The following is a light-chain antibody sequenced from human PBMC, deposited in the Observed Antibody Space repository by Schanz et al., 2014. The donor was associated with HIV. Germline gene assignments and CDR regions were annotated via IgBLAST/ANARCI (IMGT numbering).Light chain of an antibody. CDR3: GSFTTRNIWV. J-gene: IGLJ3*02. Sequence: QSALTQPASVSGSPGQSISISCTGTSGDVGSYNYVSWYQQHPGKAPKLMIYDVSNRPSGVSSRFSGSKSGNTASLTISGLQAEDEADYYCGSFTTRNIWVFGGGTKLTVL. CDR2: DVS. CDR1: SGDVGSYNY. V-gene: IGLV2-14*03.